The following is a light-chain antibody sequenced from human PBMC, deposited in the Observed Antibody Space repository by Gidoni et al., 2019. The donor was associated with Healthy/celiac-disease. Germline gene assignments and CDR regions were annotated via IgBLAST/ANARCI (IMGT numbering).Light chain of an antibody. V-gene: IGKV1-39*01. Sequence: DIQMTQSPSSLSASIGDRVTITCRASQSISSYLNWYQQKPGKAPQLLIYAASTLQSGVPSRFSGSGSGTDFTLTISSQQPEDFATYYCQQSYIIPLTFGQGTKVEIK. CDR1: QSISSY. CDR3: QQSYIIPLT. J-gene: IGKJ1*01. CDR2: AAS.